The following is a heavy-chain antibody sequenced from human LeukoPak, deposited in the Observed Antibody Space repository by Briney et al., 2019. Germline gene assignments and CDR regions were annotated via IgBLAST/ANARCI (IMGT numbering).Heavy chain of an antibody. Sequence: PGGSLRLSCAASGFIFGNYAMYWVRQAPGKGLEWVAVIRYDGSNKDYADSVEGRFTISRDNSKNTLFLQMNSLSAEDTAVYYCARDTVYGSGSRTLFDYWGQGTLVTVSS. CDR1: GFIFGNYA. V-gene: IGHV3-33*01. D-gene: IGHD3-10*01. CDR2: IRYDGSNK. CDR3: ARDTVYGSGSRTLFDY. J-gene: IGHJ4*02.